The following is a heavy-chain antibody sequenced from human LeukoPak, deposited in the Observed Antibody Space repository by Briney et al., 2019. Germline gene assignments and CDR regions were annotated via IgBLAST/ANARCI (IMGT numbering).Heavy chain of an antibody. CDR3: ARPLGGITGTIAY. Sequence: SETLSLTCTVSGGSISSYYWSWIRQPPGKGLERIGYIYYSGSTNYNPSLKSRVTISVDTSKNQFSLKLSSVTAADTAVYYCARPLGGITGTIAYWGQGTLVTVSS. V-gene: IGHV4-59*01. J-gene: IGHJ4*02. CDR1: GGSISSYY. CDR2: IYYSGST. D-gene: IGHD1-7*01.